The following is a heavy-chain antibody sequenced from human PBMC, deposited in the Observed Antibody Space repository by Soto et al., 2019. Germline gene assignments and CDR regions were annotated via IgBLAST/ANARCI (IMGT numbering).Heavy chain of an antibody. CDR2: ISSSGSTI. Sequence: GGSLRLSCAASGFTFSDYYMSWIRQAPGKGLEWVSYISSSGSTIYYADSVKGRFTISRDNAKNSLYLQMNSLRAEDTAVYYCARDLLGFGELLFRNGMDVWGQGTTVTVSS. J-gene: IGHJ6*02. D-gene: IGHD3-10*01. V-gene: IGHV3-11*01. CDR3: ARDLLGFGELLFRNGMDV. CDR1: GFTFSDYY.